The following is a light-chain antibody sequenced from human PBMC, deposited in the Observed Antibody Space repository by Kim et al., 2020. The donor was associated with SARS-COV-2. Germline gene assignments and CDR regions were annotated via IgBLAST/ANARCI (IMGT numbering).Light chain of an antibody. V-gene: IGLV2-14*01. Sequence: QSALTQPASVSGSPGQSITISCTGTSSDVGGYNYVSWYQQHPGKATKLMIYDVSKRPSGVSNRFSGSKSGNTASLTISGLQAEDKAHNYCRSYARSSTFCGFGTGTRV. CDR2: DVS. J-gene: IGLJ1*01. CDR1: SSDVGGYNY. CDR3: RSYARSSTFCG.